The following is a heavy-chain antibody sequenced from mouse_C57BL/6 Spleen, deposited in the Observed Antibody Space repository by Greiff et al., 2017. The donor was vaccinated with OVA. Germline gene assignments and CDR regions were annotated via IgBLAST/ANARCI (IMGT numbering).Heavy chain of an antibody. CDR3: TGLFITTVVGDWYFDV. CDR1: GFTFSNYW. CDR2: IRLTSDNYAT. Sequence: EVKLVESGGGLVQPGGSMKLSCVASGFTFSNYWLNCFRQSPEKGLELVAQIRLTSDNYATHYAESVKWRFTISRDDSKSSVYLQMNNLRAEDTGIYYCTGLFITTVVGDWYFDVWGTGTTVTVSS. D-gene: IGHD1-1*01. J-gene: IGHJ1*03. V-gene: IGHV6-3*01.